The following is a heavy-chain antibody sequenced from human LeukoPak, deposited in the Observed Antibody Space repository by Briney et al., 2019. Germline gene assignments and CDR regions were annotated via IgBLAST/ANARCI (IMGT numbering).Heavy chain of an antibody. Sequence: SETLSLTCTVSGGSISSYYWSRIRQPPGKGLEWIGYIYYSGSTNYNPSLKSRVTISVDTSKNQFSLKLSSVTAADTAVYYCARITMIVGVFDYWGQGTLVTVSS. V-gene: IGHV4-59*01. CDR1: GGSISSYY. J-gene: IGHJ4*02. CDR2: IYYSGST. D-gene: IGHD3-22*01. CDR3: ARITMIVGVFDY.